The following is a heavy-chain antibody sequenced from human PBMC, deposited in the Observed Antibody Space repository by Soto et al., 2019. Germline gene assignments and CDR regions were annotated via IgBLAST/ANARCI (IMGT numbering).Heavy chain of an antibody. V-gene: IGHV3-33*01. CDR2: IWYDGTIK. J-gene: IGHJ6*02. CDR3: ARDGRDYDESSGFMGV. Sequence: QVQLVESGGGVAQPGRSLSLSCAASGFTFSSYALHWVRQAPGKGLEWVAVIWYDGTIKDHSDSVKGRFTISRDNSKNTVYLQMNSLRAEDTAVYYCARDGRDYDESSGFMGVWGQGTTVIVSS. CDR1: GFTFSSYA. D-gene: IGHD3-22*01.